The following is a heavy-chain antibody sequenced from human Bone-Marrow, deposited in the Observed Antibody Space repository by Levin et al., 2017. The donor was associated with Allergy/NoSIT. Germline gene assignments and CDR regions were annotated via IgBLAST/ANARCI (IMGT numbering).Heavy chain of an antibody. CDR3: TRAAAAAGSLYNYFGMDV. CDR2: ITPLHGTA. D-gene: IGHD6-13*01. V-gene: IGHV1-69*10. CDR1: GGIFSSYV. J-gene: IGHJ6*02. Sequence: ASVKVSCKASGGIFSSYVIAWVRQAPGQGLEWMGGITPLHGTANYAQNFQGRVTISADKSTSTAYMDLANLRSEDTAIYYCTRAAAAAGSLYNYFGMDVWGQGTTVTVSS.